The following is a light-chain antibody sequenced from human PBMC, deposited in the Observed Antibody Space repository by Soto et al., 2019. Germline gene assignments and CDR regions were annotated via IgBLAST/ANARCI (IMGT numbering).Light chain of an antibody. J-gene: IGKJ3*01. CDR2: EIF. V-gene: IGKV3-11*01. CDR3: QHRDRWPPIIT. CDR1: QNVGSY. Sequence: IVLTQSPATLSFSPGDTATLSCRASQNVGSYLAWYQQKPGQAPRLLIYEIFKRATGIPARFSGSGSGTDFTLTISSLEPEDFAVYYCQHRDRWPPIITFGPGTTVDIK.